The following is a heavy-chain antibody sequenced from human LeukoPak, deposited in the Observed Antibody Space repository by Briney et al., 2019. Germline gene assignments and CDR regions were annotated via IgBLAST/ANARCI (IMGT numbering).Heavy chain of an antibody. V-gene: IGHV1-69*04. D-gene: IGHD5-18*01. CDR2: IIPILGIA. Sequence: ASVKVSCKASGGTFSSYAISWVRQAPGQGLEWMGRIIPILGIANYAQKFQGRVTITADKSTCTAYMELSSLRSEDTAVYYCARVAAYTAVDYWGQGTLVTVSS. CDR3: ARVAAYTAVDY. CDR1: GGTFSSYA. J-gene: IGHJ4*02.